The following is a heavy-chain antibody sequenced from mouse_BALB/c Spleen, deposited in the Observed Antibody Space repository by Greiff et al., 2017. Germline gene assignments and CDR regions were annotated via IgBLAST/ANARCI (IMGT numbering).Heavy chain of an antibody. J-gene: IGHJ2*01. CDR2: ISYDGSN. CDR3: ARGRMVLRYYYFDY. V-gene: IGHV3-6*02. Sequence: EVKLVESGPGLVKPSQSLSLTCSVTGYSITSGYYWNWIRQFPGNKLEWMGYISYDGSNNYNPSLKNRISITRDTSKNQFFLKLNSVTTEDTATYYCARGRMVLRYYYFDYWGQGTTLTVSS. D-gene: IGHD1-1*01. CDR1: GYSITSGYY.